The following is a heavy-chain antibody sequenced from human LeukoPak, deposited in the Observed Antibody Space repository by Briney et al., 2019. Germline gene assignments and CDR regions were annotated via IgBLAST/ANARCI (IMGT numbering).Heavy chain of an antibody. J-gene: IGHJ5*02. CDR3: ARGATVYWFDP. CDR2: INHSVST. D-gene: IGHD4-17*01. Sequence: PSETLSLTCAVYGGSFSGYYWSWIRQPPGKGLEWIGEINHSVSTNYNPSLKSRVTISVDTSKNQFSLKLSSVTAADTAVYYCARGATVYWFDPWGQGTLVTVSS. V-gene: IGHV4-34*01. CDR1: GGSFSGYY.